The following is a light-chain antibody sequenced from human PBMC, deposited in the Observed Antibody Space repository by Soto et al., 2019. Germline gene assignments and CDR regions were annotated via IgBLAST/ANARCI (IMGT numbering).Light chain of an antibody. CDR2: QTS. CDR1: QYINTR. V-gene: IGKV3-11*01. CDR3: HQRQSWPRT. Sequence: EIVLTQSPATLSSFPGDRVTLSCRASQYINTRLAWYQHRPGQAPRLLIYQTSIRAAGIPARFSASGSGTDFTLTTSDVQPEDFALYYCHQRQSWPRTFGQGTKVDIK. J-gene: IGKJ1*01.